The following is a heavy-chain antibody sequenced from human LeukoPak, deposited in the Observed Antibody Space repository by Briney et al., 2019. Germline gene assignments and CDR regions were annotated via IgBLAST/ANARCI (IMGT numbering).Heavy chain of an antibody. J-gene: IGHJ6*02. V-gene: IGHV1-69*01. CDR1: GGTFSSYA. CDR2: IISIFGTA. CDR3: ASGDSWGCPTCDYYYYYGMDV. Sequence: SVKVSCKASGGTFSSYAISWVRQAPGQGLEWMGGIISIFGTANYAQKFQGRVTITADESTSTAYMELSSLRSEDTAVYYCASGDSWGCPTCDYYYYYGMDVWGQGTTVTVSS. D-gene: IGHD3-16*01.